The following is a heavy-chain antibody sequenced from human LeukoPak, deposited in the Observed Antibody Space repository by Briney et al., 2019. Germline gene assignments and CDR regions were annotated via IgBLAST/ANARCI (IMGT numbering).Heavy chain of an antibody. V-gene: IGHV4-34*01. J-gene: IGHJ3*02. CDR2: INHSGST. CDR3: ARSNWFYCSSTSCYAGGAFDI. CDR1: GGSFSGYY. D-gene: IGHD2-2*01. Sequence: PSETLSLTCAVYGGSFSGYYWSWIRQPPGKGLECVGEINHSGSTNYNPSLKSRVTISVDTSKNQFSLKLSSVTAADTAVYYCARSNWFYCSSTSCYAGGAFDIWGQGTMVTVSS.